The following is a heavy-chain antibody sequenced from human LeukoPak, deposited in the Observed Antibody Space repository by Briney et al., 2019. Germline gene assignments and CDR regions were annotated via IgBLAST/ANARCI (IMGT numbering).Heavy chain of an antibody. Sequence: GRSLRLSCAASGFTFSSYSMNWVRQAPGKGLEWVSYISSSSSTIYYTDSVKGRFTISRDNAKNSLYLQMNSLRDEDTAVYYCARVPYGRRNWYFDLWGRGTLVTVSS. D-gene: IGHD4-17*01. CDR1: GFTFSSYS. V-gene: IGHV3-48*02. CDR2: ISSSSSTI. J-gene: IGHJ2*01. CDR3: ARVPYGRRNWYFDL.